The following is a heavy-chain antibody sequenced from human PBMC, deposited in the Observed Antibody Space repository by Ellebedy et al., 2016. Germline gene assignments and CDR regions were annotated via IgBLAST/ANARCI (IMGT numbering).Heavy chain of an antibody. Sequence: GGSLRLSCAASGFTFSSYSMNWVRQAPGKGLEWVGRIKSKTDGGTTDYAAPVKGRFTISRDDSKNSLYLQMNNLKTEDTAVYYCTRVGGYSYEGYYYYGMDVWGQGTTVTVSS. J-gene: IGHJ6*02. CDR1: GFTFSSYS. CDR3: TRVGGYSYEGYYYYGMDV. CDR2: IKSKTDGGTT. V-gene: IGHV3-15*07. D-gene: IGHD5-18*01.